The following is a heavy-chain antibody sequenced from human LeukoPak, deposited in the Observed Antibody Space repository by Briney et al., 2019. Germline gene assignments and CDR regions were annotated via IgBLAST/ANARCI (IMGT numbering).Heavy chain of an antibody. CDR3: ARHLPNYDRSGYMSDY. J-gene: IGHJ4*02. CDR2: IYPGDSDT. Sequence: GESLKISCKGSGYSFTSYWIGWVRQMPGKGLEWMGIIYPGDSDTRDSPSFQGQVTISADKSISTAYLQWSSLKASDPAMYYCARHLPNYDRSGYMSDYWGQGTLVTVSS. CDR1: GYSFTSYW. V-gene: IGHV5-51*01. D-gene: IGHD3-22*01.